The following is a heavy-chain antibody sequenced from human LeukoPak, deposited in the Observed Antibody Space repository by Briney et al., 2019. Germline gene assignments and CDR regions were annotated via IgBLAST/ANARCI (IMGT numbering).Heavy chain of an antibody. CDR3: ARDRMGATRGFFDY. Sequence: PGESLRLSCAASGFTFSSYAMHWVRQAPGKGLEWVAVISYDGSNKYYADSVKGRFTISRDNSKNTLYLQMNSLRAEDTAVYYCARDRMGATRGFFDYWGQGTLATVSS. V-gene: IGHV3-30*01. CDR1: GFTFSSYA. J-gene: IGHJ4*02. D-gene: IGHD1-26*01. CDR2: ISYDGSNK.